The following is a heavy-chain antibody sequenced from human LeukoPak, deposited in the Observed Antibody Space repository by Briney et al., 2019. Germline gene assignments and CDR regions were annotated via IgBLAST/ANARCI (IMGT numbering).Heavy chain of an antibody. J-gene: IGHJ6*03. Sequence: GGSLRLSCAASGFTFSSYWMSWVRQAPGKGLEWVANIKQDGSEKYYVDSVKGRFTISRDNAKNSLYLQVNSLRAEDTAVYYCATTTDYYYYMDVWGKGTTVTVSS. D-gene: IGHD1-14*01. CDR3: ATTTDYYYYMDV. CDR2: IKQDGSEK. V-gene: IGHV3-7*01. CDR1: GFTFSSYW.